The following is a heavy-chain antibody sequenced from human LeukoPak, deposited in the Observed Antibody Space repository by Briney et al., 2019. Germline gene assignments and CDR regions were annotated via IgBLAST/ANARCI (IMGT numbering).Heavy chain of an antibody. Sequence: SVKVSCKASGGIFSNYAISWVRQAPRQGLEWMGRIIPMLDIANYAQKFQGRVTITADKSTSTAYMELSSLRSEDTAVYYCARVGAHSGSWAYWGQGTLVTVSS. V-gene: IGHV1-69*04. D-gene: IGHD6-13*01. CDR3: ARVGAHSGSWAY. CDR2: IIPMLDIA. CDR1: GGIFSNYA. J-gene: IGHJ4*02.